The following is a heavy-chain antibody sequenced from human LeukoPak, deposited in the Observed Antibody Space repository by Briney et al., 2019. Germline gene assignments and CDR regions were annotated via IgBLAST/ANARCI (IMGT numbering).Heavy chain of an antibody. D-gene: IGHD3-10*01. CDR1: GYTFTSYD. J-gene: IGHJ5*02. CDR2: MNPNSGNT. V-gene: IGHV1-8*01. Sequence: ASVKVSCKASGYTFTSYDINWVRQATGQGLEWMGWMNPNSGNTGYAQKFQGRVTMTRNTSISTAYMELSSLRSEDTAVYYCARGRITMVRGVIIFHWFDPWGQGTLVTVPS. CDR3: ARGRITMVRGVIIFHWFDP.